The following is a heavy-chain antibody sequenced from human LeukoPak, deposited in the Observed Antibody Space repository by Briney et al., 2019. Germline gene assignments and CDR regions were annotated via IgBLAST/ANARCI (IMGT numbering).Heavy chain of an antibody. Sequence: GALVKVSCKASGGTFSSYTISWVRQAPGQGLEWMGRIIPILGIANYAQKFQGRVTITADKSTSTAYMELSSLRSEDTAVYYCARGAPATVTTFPYFDYWGQGTLVTVSS. D-gene: IGHD4-17*01. CDR2: IIPILGIA. CDR3: ARGAPATVTTFPYFDY. V-gene: IGHV1-69*02. J-gene: IGHJ4*02. CDR1: GGTFSSYT.